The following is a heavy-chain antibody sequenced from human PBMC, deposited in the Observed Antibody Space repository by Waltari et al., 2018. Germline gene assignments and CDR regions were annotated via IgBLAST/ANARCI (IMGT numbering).Heavy chain of an antibody. D-gene: IGHD3-10*01. CDR1: GYTFTSYG. CDR2: ISAYNGNT. V-gene: IGHV1-18*01. Sequence: VQLVQSGAEVKKPGASVKVSCKASGYTFTSYGIRWVRQAPGHGLEWMGWISAYNGNTNYAQKLQGRVTMTTDTSTSTAYMELRSLRSDDTAVYYCAREWHYYGSGSYSPDAFDIWGQGTMVTVSS. CDR3: AREWHYYGSGSYSPDAFDI. J-gene: IGHJ3*02.